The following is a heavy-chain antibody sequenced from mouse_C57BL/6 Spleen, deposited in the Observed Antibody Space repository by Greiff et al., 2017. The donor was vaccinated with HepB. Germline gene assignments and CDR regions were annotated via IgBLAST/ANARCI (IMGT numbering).Heavy chain of an antibody. D-gene: IGHD1-1*01. J-gene: IGHJ4*01. CDR3: AREARFMDY. CDR2: ISYDGSN. CDR1: GYSITSGYY. V-gene: IGHV3-6*01. Sequence: EVQLQESGPGLVKPSQSLSLTCSVTGYSITSGYYWNWIRQFPGNKLEWMGYISYDGSNNYNPSLKNRISITRDTSKNQFFLKLNSVTTEDTATYYCAREARFMDYWGQGTSVTVSS.